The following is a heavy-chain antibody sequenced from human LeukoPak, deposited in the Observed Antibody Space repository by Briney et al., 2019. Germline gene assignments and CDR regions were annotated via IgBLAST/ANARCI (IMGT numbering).Heavy chain of an antibody. CDR2: INPNSGGT. CDR1: GYTFTGYY. J-gene: IGHJ5*02. Sequence: ASVKVSCKASGYTFTGYYMHWVRQAPGQGLEGMGWINPNSGGTNYAQKLQGRVTMTRDTSISTAYMELSRLRSDDTDVYYCARGVLLRLRLGELSLRDRFDPWGQGTLVTVSS. CDR3: ARGVLLRLRLGELSLRDRFDP. D-gene: IGHD3-16*02. V-gene: IGHV1-2*02.